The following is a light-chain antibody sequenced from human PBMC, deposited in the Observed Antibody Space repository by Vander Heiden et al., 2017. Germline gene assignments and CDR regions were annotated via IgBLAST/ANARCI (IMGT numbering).Light chain of an antibody. J-gene: IGKJ2*01. CDR3: QQYYSTPYT. V-gene: IGKV4-1*01. CDR1: QSVLYRTNNKNN. Sequence: DIVTTHSPHSLSVTLGEMSTINCKSSQSVLYRTNNKNNIAWYQQKPGQPPKLLIYWASTRESGVPDRFSGSGSGTDFTLTISSLQAEDVAVYYCQQYYSTPYTFGQGTKLEIK. CDR2: WAS.